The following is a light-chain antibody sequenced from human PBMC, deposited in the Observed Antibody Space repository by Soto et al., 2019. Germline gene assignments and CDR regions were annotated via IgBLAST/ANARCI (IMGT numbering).Light chain of an antibody. Sequence: QSALTQPPSVSGAPGQRVTLSCTGSSSNIGAGYDVHWYQQLPGTAPKLLIYGNSNRPSGVPDRISGSKSGTSASLAITGLQAEDEADYYCQSYDSSLSGWVFGGGTKLTVL. CDR2: GNS. J-gene: IGLJ3*02. V-gene: IGLV1-40*01. CDR1: SSNIGAGYD. CDR3: QSYDSSLSGWV.